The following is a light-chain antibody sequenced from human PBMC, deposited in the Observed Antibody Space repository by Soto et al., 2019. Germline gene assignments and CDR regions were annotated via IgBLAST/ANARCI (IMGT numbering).Light chain of an antibody. V-gene: IGLV2-14*03. CDR2: DVN. J-gene: IGLJ2*01. CDR1: TSDVGGYNY. CDR3: SSYTSSSTVV. Sequence: QSALTQPASVSGSPGQSITISCTGTTSDVGGYNYVSWYQQHPGKAPKLMIYDVNNRPSGVSSRFSGSKSGNTASLTISGLQAEDEGDYYCSSYTSSSTVVFGGGTKLTVL.